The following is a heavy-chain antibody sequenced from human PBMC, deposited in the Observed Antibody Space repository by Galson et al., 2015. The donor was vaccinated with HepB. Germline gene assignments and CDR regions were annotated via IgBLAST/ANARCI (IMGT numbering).Heavy chain of an antibody. V-gene: IGHV1-69*13. CDR2: IIPSFGRG. CDR1: GGTFSNYA. J-gene: IGHJ6*03. D-gene: IGHD3-3*01. CDR3: ASRDYDFWRGHPNDYYYYYMDV. Sequence: SVKVSCKASGGTFSNYAINWVRQAPGQGLEWMGGIIPSFGRGNYAPKFQGRVTITADESTSTAYLELSSLRSEDTAVYYCASRDYDFWRGHPNDYYYYYMDVWGKGTTVTVSS.